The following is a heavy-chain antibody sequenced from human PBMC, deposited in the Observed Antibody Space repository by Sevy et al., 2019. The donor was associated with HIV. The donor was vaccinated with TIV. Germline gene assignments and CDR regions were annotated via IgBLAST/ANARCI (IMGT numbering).Heavy chain of an antibody. CDR1: GGSISSYY. Sequence: SETLSLTCTVSGGSISSYYWSWIRQPPGKGLEWIGYIYYSGSTNYNPSLKSRVTILVETFTNHFSMNLSSVTAADTAMYYCARVLRYFDTVFDYWGQGTLVTVSS. J-gene: IGHJ4*02. CDR2: IYYSGST. D-gene: IGHD3-9*01. V-gene: IGHV4-59*01. CDR3: ARVLRYFDTVFDY.